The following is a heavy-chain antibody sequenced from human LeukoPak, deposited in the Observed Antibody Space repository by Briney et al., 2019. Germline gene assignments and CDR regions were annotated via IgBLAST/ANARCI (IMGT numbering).Heavy chain of an antibody. CDR3: ARRAHVGEPAA. CDR1: GGSFSGYY. J-gene: IGHJ5*02. CDR2: INHSGST. V-gene: IGHV4-34*01. Sequence: SETLSLTCAVYGGSFSGYYWSWIRQPPGKGLEWIGEINHSGSTNYNPSLKSRVTISVDTSKNQFSLKLTSVTAADAAMYHCARRAHVGEPAAWGQGTLVTVSS. D-gene: IGHD2-15*01.